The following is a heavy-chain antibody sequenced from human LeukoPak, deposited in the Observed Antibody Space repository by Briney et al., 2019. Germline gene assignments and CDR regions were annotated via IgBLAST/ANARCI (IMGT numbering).Heavy chain of an antibody. D-gene: IGHD3-22*01. CDR2: IYYSGST. CDR3: AGTYYYDSSGHLGY. V-gene: IGHV4-39*01. Sequence: SQTLSLTCTVSGGSISSSSYYWGWVRQPPGKGLEWIGSIYYSGSTYYNPSLKSRVTISVDTSKNQFSLKLSSVTAADTAVYYCAGTYYYDSSGHLGYWGQGTLVTVSS. CDR1: GGSISSSSYY. J-gene: IGHJ4*02.